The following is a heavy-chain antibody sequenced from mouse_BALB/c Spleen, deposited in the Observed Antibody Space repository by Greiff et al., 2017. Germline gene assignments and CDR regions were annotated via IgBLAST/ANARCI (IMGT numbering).Heavy chain of an antibody. V-gene: IGHV1-87*01. CDR1: GYTFTSYW. Sequence: QVQLQQSGAELARPGASVKLSCKASGYTFTSYWMQWVKQRPGQGLEWIGAIYPGDGDTRYTQKFKGKATLTADKSSSTAYMQLSSLASEDSAVYYCFSHYGSSYGAMDYWGQGTSVTVSS. J-gene: IGHJ4*01. CDR2: IYPGDGDT. D-gene: IGHD1-1*01. CDR3: FSHYGSSYGAMDY.